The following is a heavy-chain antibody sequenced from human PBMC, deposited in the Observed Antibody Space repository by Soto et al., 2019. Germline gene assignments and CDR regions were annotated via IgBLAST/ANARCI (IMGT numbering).Heavy chain of an antibody. CDR2: ISGSGGST. V-gene: IGHV3-23*01. CDR3: AKVFRGYLTGLDY. D-gene: IGHD3-22*01. J-gene: IGHJ4*02. Sequence: GGSLRLCCAASGFTFSSYAMSWVRQAPGKGLEWVSAISGSGGSTYYADSVKGRFTISRDNSKNTLYLQMNSLRAEDTAVYYCAKVFRGYLTGLDYWGQGTLVTVSS. CDR1: GFTFSSYA.